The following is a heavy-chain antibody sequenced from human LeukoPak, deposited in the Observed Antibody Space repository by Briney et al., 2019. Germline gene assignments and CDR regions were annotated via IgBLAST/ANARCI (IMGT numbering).Heavy chain of an antibody. CDR2: INAGNGNT. CDR3: ARPIPFSDSSGYYYYGMDV. CDR1: GYTFTSYA. Sequence: ASVKVSCKASGYTFTSYAMHWVRQAPGHRLEWMGWINAGNGNTKYSQKFQGRVTITRDTSTSTAYMELSSLRSEDTAVYYCARPIPFSDSSGYYYYGMDVWGQGTTVTVSS. D-gene: IGHD3-22*01. J-gene: IGHJ6*02. V-gene: IGHV1-3*01.